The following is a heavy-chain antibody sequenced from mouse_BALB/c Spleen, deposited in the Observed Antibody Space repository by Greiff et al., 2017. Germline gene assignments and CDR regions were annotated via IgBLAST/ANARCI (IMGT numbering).Heavy chain of an antibody. Sequence: EVQGVESGGDLVKPGGSLKLSCAASGFTFSSYGMSWVRQTPDKRLEWVATISSGGSYTYYPDSVKGRFTISRDNAKNTLYLQMSSLKSEDTAMYYCARHVDDNYLFAYWGQGTLVTVSA. CDR2: ISSGGSYT. CDR3: ARHVDDNYLFAY. CDR1: GFTFSSYG. V-gene: IGHV5-6*01. J-gene: IGHJ3*01. D-gene: IGHD2-1*01.